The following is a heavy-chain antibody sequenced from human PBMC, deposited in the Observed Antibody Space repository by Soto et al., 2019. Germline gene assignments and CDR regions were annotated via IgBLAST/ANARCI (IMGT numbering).Heavy chain of an antibody. CDR3: ARSQRGRTAFTFDY. CDR2: IYYRGTT. Sequence: QVQLQESGPGLVKPSETLSLTCAVSGASVSNDNYYWIWIRQPPGKGLEWIGYIYYRGTTNYNSYLKSRLSLSVDMSKNQFSLKLASVTAADTAVYFCARSQRGRTAFTFDYWGQVALVTVSS. V-gene: IGHV4-61*01. CDR1: GASVSNDNYY. J-gene: IGHJ4*02. D-gene: IGHD3-16*01.